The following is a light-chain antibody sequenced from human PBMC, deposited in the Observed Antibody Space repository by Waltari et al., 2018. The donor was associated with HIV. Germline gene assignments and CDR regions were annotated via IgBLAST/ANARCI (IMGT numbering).Light chain of an antibody. Sequence: QSVLTQPPSVSGAPGQRVTISCTGRSSNIGAGYVVHGHQQLPGTAPKLLIDGNSNRPSWVPDRFSGSKSGTSASLAITGLQAEDEADYYCQSYDSSLSGSGVFGGGTKLTVL. V-gene: IGLV1-40*01. CDR2: GNS. CDR1: SSNIGAGYV. CDR3: QSYDSSLSGSGV. J-gene: IGLJ3*02.